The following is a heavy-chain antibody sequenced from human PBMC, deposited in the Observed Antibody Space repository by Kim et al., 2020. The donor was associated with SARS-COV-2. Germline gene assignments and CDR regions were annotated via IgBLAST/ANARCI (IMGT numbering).Heavy chain of an antibody. J-gene: IGHJ4*02. D-gene: IGHD3-22*01. V-gene: IGHV3-33*01. CDR2: IWYDGTNK. CDR1: GFTFSNYG. Sequence: GGSLRLSCAASGFTFSNYGMHWVRQAPGKGLEWVAVIWYDGTNKYYADSVKGRFTISRDNFKNTLSLQMNSLRAEDTAVYYCARGAVYYDSRGFHFDYWGQGTLVTVSS. CDR3: ARGAVYYDSRGFHFDY.